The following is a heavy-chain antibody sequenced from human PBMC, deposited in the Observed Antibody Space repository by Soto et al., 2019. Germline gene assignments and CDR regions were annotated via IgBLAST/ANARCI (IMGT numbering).Heavy chain of an antibody. CDR3: AKVRDSWEFLEWLLPIDY. D-gene: IGHD3-3*01. CDR2: ISYDGSNK. J-gene: IGHJ4*02. Sequence: QVQLVESAGGGVQPGRSLRLSCAASGFTFSSYGMHWVRQAPGKGLEWVAVISYDGSNKYYADSVKGRFTISRDNSKNTLYLQMNSLRAEDTAVYYCAKVRDSWEFLEWLLPIDYWGQGTLVTVSS. V-gene: IGHV3-30*18. CDR1: GFTFSSYG.